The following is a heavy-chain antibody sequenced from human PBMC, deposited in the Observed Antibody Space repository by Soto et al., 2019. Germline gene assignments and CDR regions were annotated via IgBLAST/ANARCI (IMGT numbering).Heavy chain of an antibody. Sequence: QVQLVQSGAEMRKPGASVKVSCKASGYTFSGYYMHWVRQAPGQGLEWMGWINPNTDVTNYAQRFQGRVTMPRDTSITTAYMELSRLRSDDTAVYYCARDLWGNWNHIDAFDIWGPGTTVTVSS. V-gene: IGHV1-2*02. D-gene: IGHD1-20*01. CDR1: GYTFSGYY. J-gene: IGHJ3*02. CDR3: ARDLWGNWNHIDAFDI. CDR2: INPNTDVT.